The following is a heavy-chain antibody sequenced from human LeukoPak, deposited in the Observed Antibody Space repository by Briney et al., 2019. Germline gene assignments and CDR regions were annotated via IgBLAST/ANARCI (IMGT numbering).Heavy chain of an antibody. J-gene: IGHJ4*02. D-gene: IGHD2-15*01. V-gene: IGHV3-30*03. CDR1: GFTFSSYG. Sequence: GRSLRLSCAASGFTFSSYGMHWVRQAPGKGLEWVAVIPNDRRNNYYADSVKGRFTISRDNSKNTLYLQMNSLRAEDTALYYCATSARTYLGSSLDYWGQGTLVTVSS. CDR3: ATSARTYLGSSLDY. CDR2: IPNDRRNN.